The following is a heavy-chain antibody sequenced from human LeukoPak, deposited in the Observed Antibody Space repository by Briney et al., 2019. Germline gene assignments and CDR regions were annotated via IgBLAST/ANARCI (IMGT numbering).Heavy chain of an antibody. Sequence: GGSLRLSCAASGFTFSSFGMHWVRHAPGKGLEWVALISYDGNTAYYADSVRGRFTVSRDNSKTTVYPRMNSLRPEDTAVYHCAIDQSIAVTGTWDFWGEGTLVTVSS. J-gene: IGHJ4*02. CDR1: GFTFSSFG. CDR2: ISYDGNTA. D-gene: IGHD6-19*01. V-gene: IGHV3-30*03. CDR3: AIDQSIAVTGTWDF.